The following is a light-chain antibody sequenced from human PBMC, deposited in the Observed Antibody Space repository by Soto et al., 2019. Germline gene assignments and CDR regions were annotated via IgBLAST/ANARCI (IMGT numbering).Light chain of an antibody. CDR3: QQRINWPLT. V-gene: IGKV3-11*01. Sequence: EIVLTQSPATLSLSPGERATLSCRASQSVSSFLAWYQQKPGQAPRLLIYDASNRATGIPTRFSGSGSGTVFTLTISSLEPEDFAVYYCQQRINWPLTFGGGTKVEIK. CDR2: DAS. CDR1: QSVSSF. J-gene: IGKJ4*01.